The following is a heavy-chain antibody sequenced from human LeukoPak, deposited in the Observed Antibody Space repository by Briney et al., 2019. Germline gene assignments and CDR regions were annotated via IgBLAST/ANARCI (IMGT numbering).Heavy chain of an antibody. V-gene: IGHV3-30*18. J-gene: IGHJ4*02. CDR2: ISYDGSNK. Sequence: GGSLRLSCAASGSTFSSYGMHWVRQAPGKGQEWVAVISYDGSNKYYADSVKGRFTISRDNSKNTLYLQMNSLRAEDTAVYYCAKLRYGSGSSEGDYWGQGTLVTVSS. CDR1: GSTFSSYG. CDR3: AKLRYGSGSSEGDY. D-gene: IGHD3-10*01.